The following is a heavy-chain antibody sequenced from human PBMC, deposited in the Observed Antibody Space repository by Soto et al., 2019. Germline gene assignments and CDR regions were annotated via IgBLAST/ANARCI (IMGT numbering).Heavy chain of an antibody. D-gene: IGHD2-15*01. Sequence: QVQLVQSGAEVKKPGASVKVSCKASGYTFTSYAMHWVRQAPGQRLEWMGWINAGNGNTKYSQKFQGRVTITRDTSARTAYMELSSLRSEDTAVYYCAIFYCSGGSCLPYYFDYWGQGTLVTVSS. J-gene: IGHJ4*02. CDR3: AIFYCSGGSCLPYYFDY. CDR2: INAGNGNT. V-gene: IGHV1-3*01. CDR1: GYTFTSYA.